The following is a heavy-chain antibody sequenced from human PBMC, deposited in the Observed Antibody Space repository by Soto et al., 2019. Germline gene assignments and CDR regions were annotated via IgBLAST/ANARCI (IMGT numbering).Heavy chain of an antibody. CDR1: GGSMGSSSYY. D-gene: IGHD3-9*01. V-gene: IGHV4-39*01. CDR2: MYFSGFYSGST. J-gene: IGHJ4*02. CDR3: ARGFDILTFGFCLDY. Sequence: PSETLSLTCTVSGGSMGSSSYYWGWIRQPPGKGLEWIANMYFSGFYSGSTSYNPSLKSRVTISVDTSKNQFSLQVSSVTAADTAVYYCARGFDILTFGFCLDYWGQGTLVTV.